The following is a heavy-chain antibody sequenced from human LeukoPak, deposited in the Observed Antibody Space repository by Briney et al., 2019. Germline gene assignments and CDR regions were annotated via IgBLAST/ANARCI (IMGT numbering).Heavy chain of an antibody. CDR2: ISSSSIT. CDR3: AKCGSSSNCYTPLGY. CDR1: GFTFSSYA. J-gene: IGHJ4*02. Sequence: GGSLRLSCAASGFTFSSYAMTWVRQTAEKGLEWVSAISSSSITAYADSVKGWFTISRDNFKNTLYLQMNSLRAEDTAKYYCAKCGSSSNCYTPLGYWGQGTLVTVS. D-gene: IGHD2-2*02. V-gene: IGHV3-23*01.